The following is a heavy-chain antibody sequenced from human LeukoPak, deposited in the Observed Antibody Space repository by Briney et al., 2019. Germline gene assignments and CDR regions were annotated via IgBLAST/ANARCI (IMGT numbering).Heavy chain of an antibody. CDR2: IRHDGSNK. D-gene: IGHD6-19*01. CDR3: ARGGSSGRWGYYFDY. J-gene: IGHJ4*02. V-gene: IGHV3-30*02. CDR1: GFTFSSYG. Sequence: PGGSLRLSCAASGFTFSSYGMHWVRQAPGKGLEWVTFIRHDGSNKYYADSVKGRFTISRDNSKNTLYLQMNSLRAEDTAVYYCARGGSSGRWGYYFDYWGQGTLVTVSS.